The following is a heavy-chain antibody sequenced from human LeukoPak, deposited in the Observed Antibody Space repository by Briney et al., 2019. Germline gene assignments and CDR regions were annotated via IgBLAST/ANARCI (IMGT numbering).Heavy chain of an antibody. V-gene: IGHV3-23*01. CDR1: GFTFKRFA. CDR2: ISDSGGNT. Sequence: GGSLRLSCAASGFTFKRFAMSWVRQAPGKGLEWVSVISDSGGNTNYADSVKGRFTISRDNSENTLYLQMNSLRAEDTAVYYCAKGTGGSCYTSSDYWGQGTLVTVSS. J-gene: IGHJ4*02. CDR3: AKGTGGSCYTSSDY. D-gene: IGHD2-15*01.